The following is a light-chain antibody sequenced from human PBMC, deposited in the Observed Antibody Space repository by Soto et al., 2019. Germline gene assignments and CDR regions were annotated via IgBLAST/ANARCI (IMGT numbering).Light chain of an antibody. V-gene: IGKV3-20*01. Sequence: EIVLTQSPGTLSLSPGERATLSCRASQSVSNNYLAWYQQKPGQAPRLLIYGASNRATGIPDRFSGSGSGTAFTLTTSRLGPEDFAVYYCQQYGSSGTFGQGTKVEIK. J-gene: IGKJ1*01. CDR2: GAS. CDR3: QQYGSSGT. CDR1: QSVSNNY.